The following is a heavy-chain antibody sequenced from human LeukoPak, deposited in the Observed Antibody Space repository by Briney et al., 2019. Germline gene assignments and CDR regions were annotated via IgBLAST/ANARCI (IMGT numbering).Heavy chain of an antibody. D-gene: IGHD3-22*01. CDR1: GGSISSSSYY. Sequence: PSETLSLTCTVSGGSISSSSYYWSWIRQPAGKGLEWIGRIYNSGTTNYNPSLKSRVTISVDTSKNQFSLKLSSVTAADTAVYYCARGSILYDSSGYYSKYQYYFDYWGQGTLVTVSS. CDR2: IYNSGTT. CDR3: ARGSILYDSSGYYSKYQYYFDY. V-gene: IGHV4-61*02. J-gene: IGHJ4*02.